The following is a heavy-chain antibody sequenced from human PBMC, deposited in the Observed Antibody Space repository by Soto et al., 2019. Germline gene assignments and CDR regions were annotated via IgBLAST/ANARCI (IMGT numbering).Heavy chain of an antibody. Sequence: QVQLVQSGAEVKKPGASVKVSCKASGYTFTSYDINWVRQATGQGLEWMGWMNPKSGNTGYAQKFQGRVTMTRNTSISTAYMDLSSLRADDTAVYYCARRRPMVRGVITPTNWFDPWGQGTLVTVSS. J-gene: IGHJ5*02. CDR1: GYTFTSYD. V-gene: IGHV1-8*01. D-gene: IGHD3-10*01. CDR2: MNPKSGNT. CDR3: ARRRPMVRGVITPTNWFDP.